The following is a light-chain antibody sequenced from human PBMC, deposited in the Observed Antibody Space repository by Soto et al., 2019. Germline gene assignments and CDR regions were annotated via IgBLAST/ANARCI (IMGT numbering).Light chain of an antibody. CDR3: QQYNNWPGT. J-gene: IGKJ1*01. CDR2: GAS. Sequence: EIVLTQSPGTLSLSPGERVTLSCRASQSVTNSYVAWYQQKPGQAPRLLIYGASTRATGIPARFSGSGSGTEFTLTISSLQSEDFAVYYCQQYNNWPGTFGQGTKV. V-gene: IGKV3-15*01. CDR1: QSVTNS.